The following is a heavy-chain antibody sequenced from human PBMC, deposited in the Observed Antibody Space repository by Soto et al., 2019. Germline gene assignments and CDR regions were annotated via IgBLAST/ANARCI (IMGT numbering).Heavy chain of an antibody. J-gene: IGHJ6*02. CDR1: GYTFTGYY. CDR3: ARDRGHYYDSSGYPYYYYGMDV. V-gene: IGHV1-2*04. D-gene: IGHD3-22*01. CDR2: INPNSGGT. Sequence: GASVKVSCKASGYTFTGYYMHWVRQAPGQGLEWMGWINPNSGGTNYAQKFQGWVTMTRDTSTSTAYMELSRLRSDDTAVYYCARDRGHYYDSSGYPYYYYGMDVWGQGTTVTVSS.